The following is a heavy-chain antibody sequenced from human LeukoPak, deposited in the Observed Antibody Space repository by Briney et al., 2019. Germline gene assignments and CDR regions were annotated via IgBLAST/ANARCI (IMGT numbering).Heavy chain of an antibody. CDR3: ARWFSGYNSTFDY. V-gene: IGHV4-39*07. Sequence: SETLSLTCTVSGGSISSRSYYWGWIRQPPGKGLEWIGNIYFIGSTYYNPSLKSRLTISVDTSKNHFSLKLSSVTAADTAVYYCARWFSGYNSTFDYWGQGTLVTVSS. CDR2: IYFIGST. D-gene: IGHD5-12*01. J-gene: IGHJ4*02. CDR1: GGSISSRSYY.